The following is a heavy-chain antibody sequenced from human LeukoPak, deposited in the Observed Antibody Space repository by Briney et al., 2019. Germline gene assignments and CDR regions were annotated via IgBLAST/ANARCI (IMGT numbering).Heavy chain of an antibody. CDR3: ARIPDYTSSSLGY. CDR2: INTDGTNT. V-gene: IGHV3-74*03. J-gene: IGHJ4*02. Sequence: GGSLRLSCAASGFTFSSYWMHWVRQAPGQGLVWVSSINTDGTNTKYADSVTGRFTISRDNAKNTLYLQMDSLRAEDTAIYYCARIPDYTSSSLGYWGQGTLDTVSS. CDR1: GFTFSSYW. D-gene: IGHD6-6*01.